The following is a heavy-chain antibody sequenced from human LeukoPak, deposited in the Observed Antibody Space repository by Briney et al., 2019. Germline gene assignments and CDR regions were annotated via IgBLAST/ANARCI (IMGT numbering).Heavy chain of an antibody. D-gene: IGHD5-18*01. CDR1: GFTYSHYG. J-gene: IGHJ4*02. Sequence: GGTLRLSCVASGFTYSHYGMNWVRQAPGKGLEWVSSISSSRYYIYYADSVKGRFTISRDNAKNSLYLQMNSLRAEDTAVYYCARDPGYSYAYFDYWGQGTLVTVSS. V-gene: IGHV3-21*01. CDR2: ISSSRYYI. CDR3: ARDPGYSYAYFDY.